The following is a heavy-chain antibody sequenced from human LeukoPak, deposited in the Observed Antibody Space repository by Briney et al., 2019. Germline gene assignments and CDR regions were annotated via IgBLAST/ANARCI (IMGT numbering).Heavy chain of an antibody. V-gene: IGHV3-15*01. Sequence: GGSLRLSCAASGFTFSSHDMHWVRQAPGKGLEWVGRIKSKTDGGTTDYAAPVKGRFTISRDDSKNTLYLQMNSLKTEDTAVYYCTRQTTVVDYWGQGTLVTVSS. D-gene: IGHD4-11*01. CDR2: IKSKTDGGTT. CDR3: TRQTTVVDY. J-gene: IGHJ4*02. CDR1: GFTFSSHD.